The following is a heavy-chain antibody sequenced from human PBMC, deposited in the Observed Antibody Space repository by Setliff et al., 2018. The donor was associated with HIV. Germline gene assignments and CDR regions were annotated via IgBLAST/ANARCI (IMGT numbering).Heavy chain of an antibody. D-gene: IGHD3-10*01. CDR2: IYYSGST. Sequence: PSETLSLTCTVSGASIDSGFHYWGWIRQSPGKGLEWIGYIYYSGSTNYNPSLKSRVTISVDTSKNQFSLKLSSVTAADTAVYYCARNRVPSSLWGQGTLVTVSS. V-gene: IGHV4-61*01. CDR3: ARNRVPSSL. J-gene: IGHJ4*02. CDR1: GASIDSGFHY.